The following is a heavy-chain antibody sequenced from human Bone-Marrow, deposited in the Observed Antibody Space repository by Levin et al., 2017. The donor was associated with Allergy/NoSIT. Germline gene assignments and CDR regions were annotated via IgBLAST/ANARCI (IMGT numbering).Heavy chain of an antibody. J-gene: IGHJ3*02. D-gene: IGHD3-22*01. CDR3: ARPPNYYDSSGAFDI. CDR1: GYIFTSYW. CDR2: IYPGDSDT. Sequence: ASVKVSCTTSGYIFTSYWIGWLRQVPGKGLEWMGIIYPGDSDTKYSPSFQGQVTISVDKSISTTYLQWSSLKASDTAMYYCARPPNYYDSSGAFDIWGQGTMVTVSS. V-gene: IGHV5-51*01.